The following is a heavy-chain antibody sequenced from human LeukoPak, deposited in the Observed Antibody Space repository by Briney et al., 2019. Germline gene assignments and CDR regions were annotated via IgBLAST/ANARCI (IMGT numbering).Heavy chain of an antibody. D-gene: IGHD3-22*01. CDR2: ISSSGSTI. J-gene: IGHJ4*02. CDR1: GFTFSDYY. Sequence: GGSLRLSCAASGFTFSDYYMSWIRQAPGKGLEWVSHISSSGSTIYYADSVKGRFTISRDNAKNSLYLQMNSLRAEDTAVYYCARGRTYYYDSSGYYYFDYWGQGTLVTVSS. CDR3: ARGRTYYYDSSGYYYFDY. V-gene: IGHV3-11*01.